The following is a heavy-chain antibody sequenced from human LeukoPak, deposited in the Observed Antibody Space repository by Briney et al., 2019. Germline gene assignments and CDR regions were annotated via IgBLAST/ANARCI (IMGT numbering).Heavy chain of an antibody. D-gene: IGHD1-26*01. CDR3: TKGTSGWEQGLDY. Sequence: PGGSLRLSCAASGFTFSSYAMGWVRQAPGKGLEWVSAISGSGDTTYYADSVKGRLTISRDNSKSTLFLQMNSLRAEDTAVYYCTKGTSGWEQGLDYWGQGTLVTVSS. V-gene: IGHV3-23*01. J-gene: IGHJ4*02. CDR2: ISGSGDTT. CDR1: GFTFSSYA.